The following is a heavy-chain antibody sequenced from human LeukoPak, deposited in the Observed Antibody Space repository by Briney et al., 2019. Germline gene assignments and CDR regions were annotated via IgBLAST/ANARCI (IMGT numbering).Heavy chain of an antibody. V-gene: IGHV3-74*01. D-gene: IGHD6-13*01. CDR3: ARAESWYSSSWLSPLGIYYYGMDV. Sequence: PGGSLRLSCAASGFTFSDYYMSWIRQAPGKGLVWVSRINSDGSSTSYADSVKGRFTISRDNAKNTLYLQMNSLRAEDTAVYYCARAESWYSSSWLSPLGIYYYGMDVWGQGTTVTVSS. CDR1: GFTFSDYY. CDR2: INSDGSST. J-gene: IGHJ6*02.